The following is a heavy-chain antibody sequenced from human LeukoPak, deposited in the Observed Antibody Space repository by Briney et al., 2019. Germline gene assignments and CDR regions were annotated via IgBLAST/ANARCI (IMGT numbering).Heavy chain of an antibody. CDR3: ARGSSSSWSTFDY. Sequence: PGRSLRLSCAASGFTFSSYGMHWVRQAPGKGLEWVAVISYDGSNKDSGDSVKGRFTISRDNSKNTLYLQMNSLRAEDTAVYYCARGSSSSWSTFDYWGQGNLVTVSS. V-gene: IGHV3-30*03. J-gene: IGHJ4*02. CDR1: GFTFSSYG. CDR2: ISYDGSNK. D-gene: IGHD6-13*01.